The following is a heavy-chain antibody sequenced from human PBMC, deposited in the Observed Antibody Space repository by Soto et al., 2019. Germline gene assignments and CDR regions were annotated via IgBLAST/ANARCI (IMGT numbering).Heavy chain of an antibody. CDR1: GYSFTSYW. D-gene: IGHD7-27*01. CDR2: IYPGDSDT. J-gene: IGHJ4*02. Sequence: LGESLKISCKGSGYSFTSYWIGWVRQMPGKGLECMGIIYPGDSDTRYSPSFQGQVTMSKDTSTSTVYMEVSSLRSEDTAVYYCAREPPNTSLFDCWGQGTQVTVSS. V-gene: IGHV5-51*01. CDR3: AREPPNTSLFDC.